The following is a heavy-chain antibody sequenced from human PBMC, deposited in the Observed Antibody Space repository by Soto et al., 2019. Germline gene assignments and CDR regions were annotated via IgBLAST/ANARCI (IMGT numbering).Heavy chain of an antibody. V-gene: IGHV3-23*01. CDR3: LSGWPVI. Sequence: GGSLSLSCAASGFTFRSYAMGWVRQAPGKGLEWVLLAGGGALMTFYADSVKGRFTISRHDALNSLSLEMSSLRVEDTAVYYCLSGWPVIWGQGTLVTVSS. J-gene: IGHJ4*02. CDR2: AGGGALMT. CDR1: GFTFRSYA.